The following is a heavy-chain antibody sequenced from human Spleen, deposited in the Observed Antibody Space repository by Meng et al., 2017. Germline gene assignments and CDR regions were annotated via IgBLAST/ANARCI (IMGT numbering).Heavy chain of an antibody. CDR1: GFTFSTSA. CDR3: AKEIRPNDY. V-gene: IGHV3-23*01. J-gene: IGHJ4*02. Sequence: GGSLRLSCVVSGFTFSTSAMSWVRQAPGKGLEWVSSIDISGDTRRYADFVKGRFLVSRDNSRSTLHLQMTSLRVEDTAIYYCAKEIRPNDYWGQGTLVTVSS. CDR2: IDISGDTR.